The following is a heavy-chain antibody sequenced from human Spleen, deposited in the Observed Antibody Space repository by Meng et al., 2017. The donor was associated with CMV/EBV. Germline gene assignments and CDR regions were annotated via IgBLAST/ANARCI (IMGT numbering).Heavy chain of an antibody. CDR2: IYPGDSDT. V-gene: IGHV5-51*01. CDR1: GYSFTNYW. D-gene: IGHD2-2*02. Sequence: SLKISCKGSGYSFTNYWIAWVRQVPGKGLEWMGIIYPGDSDTRYSPSFQGQVTISADKSITTAYLQWSSLKASDIAMYYCARQPCTTTTCYSDAFDIWGQGTMVTVSS. CDR3: ARQPCTTTTCYSDAFDI. J-gene: IGHJ3*02.